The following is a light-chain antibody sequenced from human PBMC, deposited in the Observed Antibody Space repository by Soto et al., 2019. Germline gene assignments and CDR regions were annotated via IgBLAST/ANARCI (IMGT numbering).Light chain of an antibody. CDR2: DAS. CDR1: QGVGEN. Sequence: EIVLTQSPATLSLSPGERATLSCRASQGVGENLNWYQQKPCQAPRLLLYDASNRASGIPARFSGSGSGTDFTLTISSLEPEDLAVYYCHQRSNWPPLTFGGGTKVEIK. V-gene: IGKV3-11*01. CDR3: HQRSNWPPLT. J-gene: IGKJ4*01.